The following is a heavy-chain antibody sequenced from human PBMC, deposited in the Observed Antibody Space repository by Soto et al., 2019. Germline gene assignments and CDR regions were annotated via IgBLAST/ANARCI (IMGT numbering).Heavy chain of an antibody. CDR1: CYPFASYG. D-gene: IGHD6-13*01. J-gene: IGHJ4*02. CDR3: ARLPQQLGPNDY. V-gene: IGHV1-18*01. CDR2: ISAYNGNT. Sequence: ASVKVSCKDSCYPFASYGMSWVRQAPGQGLEWMGLISAYNGNTNYAQKLQGRVTMTTDTSTSTDYMELRSLRSDDTAVYYCARLPQQLGPNDYWGQGTLVTVSS.